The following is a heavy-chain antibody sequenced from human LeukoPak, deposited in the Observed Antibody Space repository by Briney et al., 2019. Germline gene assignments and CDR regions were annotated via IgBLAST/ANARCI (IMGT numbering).Heavy chain of an antibody. CDR3: ARGIAAAGTFSAYYYHYGMDV. D-gene: IGHD6-13*01. Sequence: PSETLSLTCTVSGGSISSYYWSWIQQPPGKGLEWIGYIYYSGSTNYNPSLKSRVTISVDTSKNQFSLKLSSVPAADTAVYYCARGIAAAGTFSAYYYHYGMDVWGQGTTVTASS. V-gene: IGHV4-59*01. CDR1: GGSISSYY. J-gene: IGHJ6*02. CDR2: IYYSGST.